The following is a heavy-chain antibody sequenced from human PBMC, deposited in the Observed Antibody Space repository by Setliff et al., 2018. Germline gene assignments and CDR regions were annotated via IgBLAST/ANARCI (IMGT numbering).Heavy chain of an antibody. Sequence: PSETLSPTCNVSGGSISSRTYYWSWIRQPAGKGLEWIGHIYTSWSTNYNPSLKSRVTMSVDATKNQFSLKLTSVTAADTAVYYCARVSGFLYVDVWGKGTTVTVSS. V-gene: IGHV4-61*09. CDR2: IYTSWST. D-gene: IGHD3-3*01. CDR1: GGSISSRTYY. J-gene: IGHJ6*03. CDR3: ARVSGFLYVDV.